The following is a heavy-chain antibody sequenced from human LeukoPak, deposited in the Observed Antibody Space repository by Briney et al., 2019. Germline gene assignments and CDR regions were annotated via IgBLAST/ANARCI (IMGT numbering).Heavy chain of an antibody. V-gene: IGHV4-39*01. CDR1: GGSISSSSYY. CDR3: ARQLGATHAYYYYYTDV. CDR2: IYYGGST. Sequence: SETLSLTCTVSGGSISSSSYYWGWIRQPPGKGLEWIGSIYYGGSTYYNPSLKSRVTISVDTSKNQFSLKLSSVTAADTAVYYCARQLGATHAYYYYYTDVWGKGTTVTVSS. D-gene: IGHD4/OR15-4a*01. J-gene: IGHJ6*03.